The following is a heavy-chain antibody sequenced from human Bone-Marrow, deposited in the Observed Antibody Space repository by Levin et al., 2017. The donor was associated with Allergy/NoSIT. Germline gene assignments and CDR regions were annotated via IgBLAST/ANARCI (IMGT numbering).Heavy chain of an antibody. CDR2: INNDGSFT. V-gene: IGHV3-74*01. Sequence: PRASVKVSCVASGFTFSNYWMDWVRQVPGKGLVWVSDINNDGSFTRYADSVKGRFTVSRDNAKNTVYLQMSSLRDEDTAVYYCVRGAVVAPGLDYWGQGTLATVSS. CDR1: GFTFSNYW. J-gene: IGHJ4*02. CDR3: VRGAVVAPGLDY. D-gene: IGHD2-15*01.